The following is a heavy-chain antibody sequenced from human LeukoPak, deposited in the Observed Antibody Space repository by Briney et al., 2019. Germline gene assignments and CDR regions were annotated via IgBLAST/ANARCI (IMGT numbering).Heavy chain of an antibody. D-gene: IGHD1-1*01. Sequence: PGGSLRLSCAASGFTFSSHAMSWVRQAPGKGLEWIGEINHSGSTNYNASLKSRLSISEDTSKNHISLKVTSVTAADTAVYYCATGNNTVADYWGQGTLATVSS. CDR1: GFTFSSHA. V-gene: IGHV4-34*08. J-gene: IGHJ4*02. CDR3: ATGNNTVADY. CDR2: INHSGST.